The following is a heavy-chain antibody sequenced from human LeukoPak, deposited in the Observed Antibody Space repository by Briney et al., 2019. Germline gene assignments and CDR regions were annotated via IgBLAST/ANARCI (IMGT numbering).Heavy chain of an antibody. J-gene: IGHJ4*01. CDR1: GFTFSSYW. CDR2: IKQDGAEK. V-gene: IGHV3-7*01. D-gene: IGHD6-13*01. Sequence: GGSLRLSCGVSGFTFSSYWMNWVRQAPGKGLEWVASIKQDGAEKSYVDSVKGRFTISRDDAKNSLYLQMSSLRAEDTAVYYCARDGTAAGLYFDLWGRGTLVTVSS. CDR3: ARDGTAAGLYFDL.